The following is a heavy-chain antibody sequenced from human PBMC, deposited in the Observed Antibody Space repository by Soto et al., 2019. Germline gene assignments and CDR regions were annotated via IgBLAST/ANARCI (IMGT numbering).Heavy chain of an antibody. Sequence: EVQLVESGGGLVQPGGSLSLSCAASGFLFSTYWMFWVRQVPRKGLLWVSRIKSDGSSTSYADSVKGRFTISRDNTKNTLYLQMASLRAEDTAVYYCAIGGGDYNYFDHWGQGILVTVSS. D-gene: IGHD2-21*01. CDR2: IKSDGSST. CDR3: AIGGGDYNYFDH. CDR1: GFLFSTYW. V-gene: IGHV3-74*01. J-gene: IGHJ4*02.